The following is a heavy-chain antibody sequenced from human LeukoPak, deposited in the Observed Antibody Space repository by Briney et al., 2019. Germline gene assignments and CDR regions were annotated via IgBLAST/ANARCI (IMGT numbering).Heavy chain of an antibody. J-gene: IGHJ4*02. V-gene: IGHV3-74*01. Sequence: GGSLRLSCAASGFTFSSYWMHWVRQAPGKGLVWVSRINSDGSSTSYADSVKGRFTISRDNAKNTLYLQMNSLRAEDTALYYCAKDIRSGYSYGGVSDYWGQGTLVTVSS. CDR1: GFTFSSYW. CDR2: INSDGSST. CDR3: AKDIRSGYSYGGVSDY. D-gene: IGHD5-18*01.